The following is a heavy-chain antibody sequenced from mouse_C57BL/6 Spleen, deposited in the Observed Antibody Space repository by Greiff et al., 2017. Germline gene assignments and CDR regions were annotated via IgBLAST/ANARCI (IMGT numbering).Heavy chain of an antibody. D-gene: IGHD2-4*01. J-gene: IGHJ1*03. CDR2: IRNKANGYTT. CDR3: ARYIDYDYGSYWYFDV. CDR1: GFTFTDYY. V-gene: IGHV7-3*01. Sequence: EVKVVESGGGLVQPGGSLSLSCAASGFTFTDYYMSWVRQPPGKALEWLGFIRNKANGYTTEYSASVKGRFTISRDNSQSILYLQMNALRAEDSATYYCARYIDYDYGSYWYFDVWGTGTPVTVSS.